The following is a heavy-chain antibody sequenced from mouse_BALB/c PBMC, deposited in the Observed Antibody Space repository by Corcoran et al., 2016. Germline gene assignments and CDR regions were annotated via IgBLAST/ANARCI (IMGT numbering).Heavy chain of an antibody. V-gene: IGHV14-3*02. D-gene: IGHD1-1*02. J-gene: IGHJ1*01. CDR1: GFNIKDTY. CDR3: AIWDCYFDV. CDR2: IDTANGNT. Sequence: EVQLQQSGAELVKPGASVKLSCTASGFNIKDTYMNWVKQRPEQGLEWIGRIDTANGNTKYDPKFQGKATITADTSSHTASLQLSSLTSEDTAVYYCAIWDCYFDVWCAGTTVTVSS.